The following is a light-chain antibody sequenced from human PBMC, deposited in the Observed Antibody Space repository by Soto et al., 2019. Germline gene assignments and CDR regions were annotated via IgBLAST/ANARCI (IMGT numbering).Light chain of an antibody. V-gene: IGLV2-18*02. J-gene: IGLJ1*01. CDR2: DVS. Sequence: QSVLTQPPSVSGSPGQSVAISCTGTSSDVGNYNRVSWYQQPPGTAPRLMIYDVSNRPSGVPDRFSGSKSGNTASLTISGLQADDEADYYCSSYTTSSPYVFGTGTKVTVL. CDR3: SSYTTSSPYV. CDR1: SSDVGNYNR.